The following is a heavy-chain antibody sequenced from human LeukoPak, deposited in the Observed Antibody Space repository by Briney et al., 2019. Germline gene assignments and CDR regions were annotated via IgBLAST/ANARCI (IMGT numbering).Heavy chain of an antibody. V-gene: IGHV1-69*01. J-gene: IGHJ3*02. D-gene: IGHD5-18*01. CDR2: IIPIFATA. Sequence: SVKVSCKASGGTFSSYAISWVRQAPGQGLEWMGGIIPIFATANFAQKFQGRVTITADESTSTAYMEMSSLRSEDTAVYYCASPNSGYSYGDDAFDIWGQGTMVTVSS. CDR1: GGTFSSYA. CDR3: ASPNSGYSYGDDAFDI.